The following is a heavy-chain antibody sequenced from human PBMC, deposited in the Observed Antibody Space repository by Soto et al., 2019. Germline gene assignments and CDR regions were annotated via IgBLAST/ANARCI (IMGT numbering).Heavy chain of an antibody. Sequence: SVKISCKASGGTFSSYAISWVRQAPGQGLEWMGGIIPIFGTANYAQKFQGRVTITADKSTSTAYMELSSLRSEDAAVYYCARDNRAFKRSLEWHYYGMDVRREG. D-gene: IGHD3-3*01. CDR1: GGTFSSYA. CDR2: IIPIFGTA. J-gene: IGHJ6*02. V-gene: IGHV1-69*06. CDR3: ARDNRAFKRSLEWHYYGMDV.